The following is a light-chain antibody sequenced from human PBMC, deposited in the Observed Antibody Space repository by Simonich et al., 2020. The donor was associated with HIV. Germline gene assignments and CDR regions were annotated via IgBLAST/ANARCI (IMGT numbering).Light chain of an antibody. V-gene: IGKV4-1*01. CDR3: QQYYSTPRT. J-gene: IGKJ1*01. CDR2: WAS. Sequence: DIVMTQSPDSLAVSLGERATINCKSSQNVLYISNNKNYLTWYKQKPGQPPKLLIYWASTRESGVPDRISGSGSGTDFTLTISSLQAEDVAVYYCQQYYSTPRTFGQGTKVEIK. CDR1: QNVLYISNNKNY.